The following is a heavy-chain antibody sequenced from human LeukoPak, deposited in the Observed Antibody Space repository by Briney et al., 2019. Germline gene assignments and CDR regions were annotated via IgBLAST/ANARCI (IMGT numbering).Heavy chain of an antibody. CDR3: ATVGRVPGAFDI. V-gene: IGHV1-2*02. D-gene: IGHD4-23*01. J-gene: IGHJ3*02. CDR2: INPNSGGT. CDR1: GYTFTGYY. Sequence: ATVNVSCKASGYTFTGYYMHWVRQAPGQGLEWMGWINPNSGGTNYAQKFQGRVTMTRDTSVSTAYMELSRLRSDDTAVYYCATVGRVPGAFDIWGQGTMVTVSS.